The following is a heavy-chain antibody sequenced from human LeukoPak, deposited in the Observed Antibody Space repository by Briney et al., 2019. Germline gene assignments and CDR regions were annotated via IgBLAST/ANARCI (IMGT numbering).Heavy chain of an antibody. Sequence: GGSLRLSCTASGFNVNSNYMSWVRQAPGKGLEWVSVIFGGGSTYYADSVKGRFTISRDNSKNTLYLQMNSLRGEDTAVYYCARAGLGYCSGGSCYGGGFIDYWGQGTLVTVSS. CDR2: IFGGGST. V-gene: IGHV3-66*01. CDR3: ARAGLGYCSGGSCYGGGFIDY. J-gene: IGHJ4*02. CDR1: GFNVNSNY. D-gene: IGHD2-15*01.